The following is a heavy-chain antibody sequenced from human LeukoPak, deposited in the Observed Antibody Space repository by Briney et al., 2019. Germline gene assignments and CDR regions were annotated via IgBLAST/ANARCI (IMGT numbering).Heavy chain of an antibody. Sequence: ASVKVSCKASGGTFSSYAISWVRQAPGQGLAWLGGIIPIFGTANYAQKFQGRVTITADESTSTAYMELSSLRSEDTAVYYCARASLGYSSSWSKQLNYWGQGTLVTVSS. CDR1: GGTFSSYA. D-gene: IGHD6-13*01. CDR2: IIPIFGTA. V-gene: IGHV1-69*13. CDR3: ARASLGYSSSWSKQLNY. J-gene: IGHJ4*02.